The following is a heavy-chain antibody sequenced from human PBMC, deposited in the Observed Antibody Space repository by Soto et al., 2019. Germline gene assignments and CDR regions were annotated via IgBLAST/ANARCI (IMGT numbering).Heavy chain of an antibody. J-gene: IGHJ4*01. CDR1: VFTFSGYA. CDR2: INTAGDMS. D-gene: IGHD2-2*01. CDR3: AREGGLPAVPMPLAPIKSFRFDF. Sequence: RWSLRLSCSASVFTFSGYAMTWFRQAPGGGLEWVSIINTAGDMSFYADSVKGRFTITRDNSKTMVYLQMNSLRADDTGIYYCAREGGLPAVPMPLAPIKSFRFDFWGQGTLVTVSS. V-gene: IGHV3-23*01.